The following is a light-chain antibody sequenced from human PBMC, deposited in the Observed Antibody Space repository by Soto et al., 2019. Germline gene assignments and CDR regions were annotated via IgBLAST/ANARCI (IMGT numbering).Light chain of an antibody. CDR2: TAS. CDR3: QQYGNLPLT. V-gene: IGKV1-33*01. Sequence: DIQMTQSPSSLSASVGDRVTITCQASQDITNYLNWYQQKPGKAPKLLIYTASNLETGVPSRFSGSGSGTDFTFTISSLQPEDIATYYCQQYGNLPLTFGPGTKVDI. J-gene: IGKJ3*01. CDR1: QDITNY.